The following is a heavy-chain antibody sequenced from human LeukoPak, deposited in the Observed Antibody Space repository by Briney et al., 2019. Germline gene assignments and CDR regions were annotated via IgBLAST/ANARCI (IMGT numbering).Heavy chain of an antibody. CDR3: ARHPRRLHYYDSSGYNPGYYYMDV. J-gene: IGHJ6*03. D-gene: IGHD3-22*01. Sequence: SGGSLRLSCAASGFTFSDYAMNWVRQAPGKGLEWVANIKQDGSEKYYVDSVKGRFTISRDNAKNSLYLQMNSLRAEDTAVYYCARHPRRLHYYDSSGYNPGYYYMDVWGKGTTVTISS. CDR2: IKQDGSEK. CDR1: GFTFSDYA. V-gene: IGHV3-7*01.